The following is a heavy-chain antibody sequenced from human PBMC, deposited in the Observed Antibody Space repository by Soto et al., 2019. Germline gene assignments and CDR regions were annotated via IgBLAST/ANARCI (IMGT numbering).Heavy chain of an antibody. D-gene: IGHD2-2*01. CDR1: GYTFTSYY. CDR2: INPSGGST. J-gene: IGHJ6*02. Sequence: ASVKVSCKAPGYTFTSYYMHWVRQAPGQGLEWMGIINPSGGSTSYAQKFQGRVTMTRDTSTSTVYMELSSLRSEDTAVYYCARDHEYQLLYYYYYGMDVWGQGTTVTVSS. CDR3: ARDHEYQLLYYYYYGMDV. V-gene: IGHV1-46*01.